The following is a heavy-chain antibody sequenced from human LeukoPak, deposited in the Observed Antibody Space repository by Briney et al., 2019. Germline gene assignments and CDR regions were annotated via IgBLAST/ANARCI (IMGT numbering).Heavy chain of an antibody. D-gene: IGHD1-7*01. CDR1: GFTFSNAW. J-gene: IGHJ4*02. CDR3: ARDPITGTTGAYLFDY. CDR2: INHSGST. Sequence: PGGSLRLSCAASGFTFSNAWMSWVRQAPGKGLEWIGEINHSGSTSYNPSLKSRVTISVDTSKNQFSLKLSSVTAADTAVYYCARDPITGTTGAYLFDYWGQGTLVTVSS. V-gene: IGHV4-34*01.